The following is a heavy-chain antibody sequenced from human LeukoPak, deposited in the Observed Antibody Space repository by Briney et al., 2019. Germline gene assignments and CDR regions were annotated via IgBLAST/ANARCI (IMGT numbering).Heavy chain of an antibody. CDR3: AKRLSFGVAIGDFDY. J-gene: IGHJ4*02. CDR2: ISGSGDST. D-gene: IGHD3-3*01. Sequence: PGGSLRLSCAASGFTFSSYAMSWVRQAPGKGPQWVSAISGSGDSTYYADSVKGRFTISRDTSMDTLYLQMNSLRAEDTAIYYCAKRLSFGVAIGDFDYWGQGTLVTVSS. V-gene: IGHV3-23*01. CDR1: GFTFSSYA.